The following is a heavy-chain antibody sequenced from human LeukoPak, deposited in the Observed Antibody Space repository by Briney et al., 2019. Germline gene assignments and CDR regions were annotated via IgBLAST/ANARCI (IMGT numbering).Heavy chain of an antibody. CDR2: IYTSGST. J-gene: IGHJ4*02. D-gene: IGHD6-6*01. CDR3: ARGPGGSSSSDFDY. CDR1: GGSISSGSYY. Sequence: SETLSLTCTVSGGSISSGSYYWSWIRQPAGKGLEWIGRIYTSGSTNYNPSLKSRVTISVDTSKNQFSLKLCSVTAADTAVYYCARGPGGSSSSDFDYWGQGTLVTVSS. V-gene: IGHV4-61*02.